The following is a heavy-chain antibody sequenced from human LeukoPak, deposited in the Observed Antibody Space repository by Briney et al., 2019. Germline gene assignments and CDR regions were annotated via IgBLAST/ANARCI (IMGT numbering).Heavy chain of an antibody. D-gene: IGHD5-12*01. CDR2: INPNNGGT. CDR1: GYTFSGYY. V-gene: IGHV1-2*06. Sequence: SVKVSCKASGYTFSGYYMHWVRQAPGQGLEWMGQINPNNGGTNYAQKFQGTVIMTRDTSISTAYMELSRLTSADTAVYYFARPYSGYEWCDYWGQGTLVTVS. J-gene: IGHJ4*02. CDR3: ARPYSGYEWCDY.